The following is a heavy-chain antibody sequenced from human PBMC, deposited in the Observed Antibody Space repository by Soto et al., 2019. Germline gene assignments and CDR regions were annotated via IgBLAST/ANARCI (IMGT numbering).Heavy chain of an antibody. V-gene: IGHV3-53*01. CDR3: AKLRDFVVLPAGILDY. Sequence: PGGSLRLSCAASGFTVSSNYMTWVRQAPGKGLEWVSVIYSGGSTYYADSVKGRFTISRDDFRNTLYLQMNSLRTEDTAIYYCAKLRDFVVLPAGILDYWGPGTLVTVS. CDR2: IYSGGST. CDR1: GFTVSSNY. J-gene: IGHJ4*02. D-gene: IGHD2-8*01.